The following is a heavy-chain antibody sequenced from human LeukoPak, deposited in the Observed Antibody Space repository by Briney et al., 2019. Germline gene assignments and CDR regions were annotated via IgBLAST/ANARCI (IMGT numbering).Heavy chain of an antibody. Sequence: SETLSLTCTVSGGSISSSSYYWGWIRQPPGKGLEWIGEINHSGSTNYNPSLKSRVTISVDTSKNQFSLKLSSVTAADTAVYYCATRSSGYSSEVDYWGQGTLVTVSS. D-gene: IGHD3-22*01. CDR2: INHSGST. J-gene: IGHJ4*02. CDR1: GGSISSSSYY. CDR3: ATRSSGYSSEVDY. V-gene: IGHV4-39*07.